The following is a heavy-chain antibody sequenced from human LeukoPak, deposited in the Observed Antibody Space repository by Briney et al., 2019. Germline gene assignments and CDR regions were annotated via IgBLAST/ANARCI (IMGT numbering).Heavy chain of an antibody. J-gene: IGHJ3*02. D-gene: IGHD5-24*01. CDR1: GFTFDDYA. V-gene: IGHV3-9*03. CDR2: ISWNSGSI. Sequence: GGSLRLSCAASGFTFDDYAMHWVRQAPGKGLEWVSGISWNSGSIGYADSVKGRFTISRDNAKNSLYLQMNSLRAEDMALYYCAKGEMATIIGAFDIWGQGTMVTVSS. CDR3: AKGEMATIIGAFDI.